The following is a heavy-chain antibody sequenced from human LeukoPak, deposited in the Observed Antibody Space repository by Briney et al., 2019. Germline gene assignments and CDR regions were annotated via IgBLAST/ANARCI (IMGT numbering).Heavy chain of an antibody. CDR1: GFPFTAHW. V-gene: IGHV3-74*01. D-gene: IGHD1-1*01. CDR3: AADRGLFDWNAGAFDI. J-gene: IGHJ3*02. CDR2: ISGDASIT. Sequence: EGSLRLSCAASGFPFTAHWMHWVRQVPGKGLVWVSRISGDASITNYADSMKGRFTISRDNAKNTLYLQMNSLRADDTAVYYCAADRGLFDWNAGAFDIWGHGTMVSVSS.